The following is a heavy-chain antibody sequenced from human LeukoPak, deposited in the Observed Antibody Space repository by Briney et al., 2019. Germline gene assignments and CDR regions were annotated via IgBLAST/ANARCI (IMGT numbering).Heavy chain of an antibody. CDR1: GGSISSYY. CDR3: ARDSGTTGEVKFDP. J-gene: IGHJ5*02. V-gene: IGHV4-59*12. Sequence: PSETLSLTCTVSGGSISSYYWSWIRQPPGKGLEWIGYIYYSGSINYNPSLRSRVTISVDTSKNQFSLKLMSVTAADTAVYYCARDSGTTGEVKFDPWGQGTLVTVSS. D-gene: IGHD3-10*01. CDR2: IYYSGSI.